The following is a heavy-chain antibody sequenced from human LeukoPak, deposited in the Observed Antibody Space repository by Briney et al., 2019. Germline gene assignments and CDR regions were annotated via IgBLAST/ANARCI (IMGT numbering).Heavy chain of an antibody. V-gene: IGHV3-48*04. Sequence: GGSLRLSCAASGFTFSSYSMNWVRQAPGKGLEWVSYISSSSSTIYYADSVKGRFTISRDNAKNTLYLQMNSLRAEDTAVYYCARDISSSWYYYYYGMDVWGQGTTVTVSS. D-gene: IGHD6-13*01. CDR3: ARDISSSWYYYYYGMDV. CDR1: GFTFSSYS. CDR2: ISSSSSTI. J-gene: IGHJ6*02.